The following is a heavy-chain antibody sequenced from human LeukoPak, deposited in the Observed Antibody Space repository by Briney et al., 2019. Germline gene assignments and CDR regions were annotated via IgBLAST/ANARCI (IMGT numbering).Heavy chain of an antibody. Sequence: ASVKVPCKASGYTFTSYDINWVRQATGQGLEWMGWMNPNSGNTGYAQKFQGRVTMTRNTSISTAYMELSSLRSEDTAVYYCARGYRLRGHSYATWLRANWFDPWGQGTLATVSS. J-gene: IGHJ5*02. V-gene: IGHV1-8*01. CDR2: MNPNSGNT. CDR3: ARGYRLRGHSYATWLRANWFDP. CDR1: GYTFTSYD. D-gene: IGHD5-18*01.